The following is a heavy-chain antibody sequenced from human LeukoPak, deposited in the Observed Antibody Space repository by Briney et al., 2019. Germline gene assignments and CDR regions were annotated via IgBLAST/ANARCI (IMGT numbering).Heavy chain of an antibody. V-gene: IGHV4-59*08. CDR3: TYSSAYYYLDY. Sequence: SETLSLNCTVSGGSISNYYWSWIRQPPGKELERIGYIYYSGTTNYNPSLNSRVTISVDTSKNQFALKLNSVTAADTSVYYCTYSSAYYYLDYWGQGTLVIVSS. J-gene: IGHJ4*02. CDR1: GGSISNYY. D-gene: IGHD3-22*01. CDR2: IYYSGTT.